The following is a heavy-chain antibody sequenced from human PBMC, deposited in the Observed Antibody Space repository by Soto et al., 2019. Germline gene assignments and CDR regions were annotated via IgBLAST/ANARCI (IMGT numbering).Heavy chain of an antibody. CDR3: TTDSRTTMPEVRFDY. V-gene: IGHV3-15*07. Sequence: PGGSLRLSCAASGFAFSNAWINWVRQAPGKGLQWVGRIKSKTDGGSADYAAPVKGRFAVSRDDSKNIVYLQMNSLKIEDTAVYYCTTDSRTTMPEVRFDYWGHGSLVTGSS. D-gene: IGHD3-10*01. CDR1: GFAFSNAW. J-gene: IGHJ4*01. CDR2: IKSKTDGGSA.